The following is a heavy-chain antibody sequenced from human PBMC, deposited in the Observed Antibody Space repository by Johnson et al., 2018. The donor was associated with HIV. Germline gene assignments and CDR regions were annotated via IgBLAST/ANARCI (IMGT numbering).Heavy chain of an antibody. CDR1: GFTFDDYG. CDR2: INWNGGST. CDR3: ARRTDYYDSSGYRGGAFDI. V-gene: IGHV3-20*04. D-gene: IGHD3-22*01. Sequence: VQLVESGGGVVRPGGSLRLSCTASGFTFDDYGMSCVRQAPGKGLEWVSGINWNGGSTGYADSVKGRFTISRDNAKNSLYLQMNSLRAEDTALYYCARRTDYYDSSGYRGGAFDIWGQGTMVTVSS. J-gene: IGHJ3*02.